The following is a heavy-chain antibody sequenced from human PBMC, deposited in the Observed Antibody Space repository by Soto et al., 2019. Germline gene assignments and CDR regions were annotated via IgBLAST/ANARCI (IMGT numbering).Heavy chain of an antibody. D-gene: IGHD3-9*01. CDR1: GGSISSGGYY. V-gene: IGHV4-31*03. Sequence: QVQLQESGPGLVKPSQTLSLTCTVSGGSISSGGYYWSWIRQHPGKGLEWIGYIYYSGSTYYNPSLKSRVTISVDTSKNQFSRKLSSVTAADTAVYYCARGHYDILTGYSFWFDPWGQGTLVTVSS. J-gene: IGHJ5*02. CDR3: ARGHYDILTGYSFWFDP. CDR2: IYYSGST.